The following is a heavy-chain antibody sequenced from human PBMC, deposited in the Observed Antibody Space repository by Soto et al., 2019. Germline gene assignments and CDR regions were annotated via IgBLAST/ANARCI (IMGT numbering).Heavy chain of an antibody. J-gene: IGHJ4*02. CDR2: MSSSGDYT. Sequence: PGGSLRLSCAASGFSFSDYYMSWIRQAPGKGLEWVAYMSSSGDYTNYGVSVKGRFTISRDNARNSLFLQMNSLRVEDTAVYYCARGGPTGSSQGTLLTYWGQGTLVTVSS. D-gene: IGHD1-26*01. CDR1: GFSFSDYY. V-gene: IGHV3-11*05. CDR3: ARGGPTGSSQGTLLTY.